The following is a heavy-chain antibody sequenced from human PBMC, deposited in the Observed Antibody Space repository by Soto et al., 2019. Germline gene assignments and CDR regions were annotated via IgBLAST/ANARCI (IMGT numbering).Heavy chain of an antibody. V-gene: IGHV3-72*01. Sequence: EVQLVESGGGLVQPGGSLRLSCAASGFTFGDYYMDWVRQVPGKGLEWIGRTRNKANSYATEYVASVKGRFTISRDDSKDSMYLQMNTLKTEDKAVYYCARDTGGSYDYWGQGALVIVSS. CDR2: TRNKANSYAT. CDR3: ARDTGGSYDY. CDR1: GFTFGDYY. D-gene: IGHD1-26*01. J-gene: IGHJ4*02.